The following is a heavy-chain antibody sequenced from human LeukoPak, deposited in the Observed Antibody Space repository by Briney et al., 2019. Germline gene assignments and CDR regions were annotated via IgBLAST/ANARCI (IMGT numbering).Heavy chain of an antibody. CDR1: GGSINSYY. CDR3: AGDYGDYYFDY. J-gene: IGHJ4*02. Sequence: SETLSLTCTFSGGSINSYYWTWIRQPPGKGLEWIGYMYYSGSTNYNPSLKSRVTISVDTSKNQFSLKLSSVTAADTAVYFCAGDYGDYYFDYWGQGTLVTVSS. CDR2: MYYSGST. D-gene: IGHD4-17*01. V-gene: IGHV4-59*12.